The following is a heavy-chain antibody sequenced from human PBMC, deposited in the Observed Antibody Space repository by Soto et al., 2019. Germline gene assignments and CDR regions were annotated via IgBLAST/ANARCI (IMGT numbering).Heavy chain of an antibody. J-gene: IGHJ4*02. CDR3: AKDLVLRYFDGLPQYFDY. D-gene: IGHD3-9*01. V-gene: IGHV3-23*01. Sequence: EVQLLESGGGLVQPGGSLRLSCAASGFTFSSYAMSWVRQAPGKGLEWVSAISGSGGSTYYADSVKGRFTISRDNSKNTLYLQMNSLRAEDTAVYYCAKDLVLRYFDGLPQYFDYWGQGTLVTVSS. CDR1: GFTFSSYA. CDR2: ISGSGGST.